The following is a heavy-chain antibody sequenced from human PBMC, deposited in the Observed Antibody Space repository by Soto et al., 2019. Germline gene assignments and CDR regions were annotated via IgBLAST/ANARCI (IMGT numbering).Heavy chain of an antibody. CDR1: GGTSTRYA. D-gene: IGHD3-3*01. V-gene: IGHV1-69*06. CDR2: IVPMFGTS. J-gene: IGHJ4*02. CDR3: NRGSEYDFWSGYL. Sequence: QERLVQSGADVRKPGSSVKVSCKVTGGTSTRYAINWVRQAPGQGLEWMGGIVPMFGTSKYAQKFQGRVTITADTSTNTAYMELRSLRSEDTAVYYCNRGSEYDFWSGYLWGQGTLVSVSS.